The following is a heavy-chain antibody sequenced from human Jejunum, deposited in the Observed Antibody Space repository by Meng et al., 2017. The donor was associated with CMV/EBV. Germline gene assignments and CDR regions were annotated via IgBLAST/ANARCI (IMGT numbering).Heavy chain of an antibody. CDR2: ISGSAGTS. J-gene: IGHJ4*02. V-gene: IGHV3-23*01. CDR1: GFTLSTYA. CDR3: AKTQHYDFWSGSDY. Sequence: GFTLSTYAMLWVPQAPGKGLEWVSAISGSAGTSYYADSVKGRFTISRDNSKNTLYLEMNSLTADDTALYYCAKTQHYDFWSGSDYWGQGTLVTVSS. D-gene: IGHD3-3*01.